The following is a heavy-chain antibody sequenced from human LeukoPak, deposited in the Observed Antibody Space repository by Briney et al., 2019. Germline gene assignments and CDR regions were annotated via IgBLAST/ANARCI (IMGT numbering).Heavy chain of an antibody. CDR3: ARETYYYDSSGYYNYFGY. CDR1: GGSISIYY. V-gene: IGHV4-4*07. D-gene: IGHD3-22*01. CDR2: IYTSGST. J-gene: IGHJ4*02. Sequence: PSETLSLTCTVSGGSISIYYWSWIRQPAGKGLEWIGRIYTSGSTNYNPSLKSRVTMSVDTSKNQFSLKLSSVTAADTAVYYCARETYYYDSSGYYNYFGYWGQGTLVTVSS.